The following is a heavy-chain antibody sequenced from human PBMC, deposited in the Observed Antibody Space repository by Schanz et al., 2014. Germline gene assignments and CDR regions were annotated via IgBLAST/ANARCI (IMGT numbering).Heavy chain of an antibody. D-gene: IGHD3-9*01. CDR3: AKHVRSLTGNDY. J-gene: IGHJ4*02. CDR2: VSASGGGP. V-gene: IGHV3-23*04. CDR1: GFTFITYT. Sequence: EVQLVESGGGVVQPGGSLRLSCATSGFTFITYTMNWVRQTPGKGLEWVSLVSASGGGPFYADSVKGRFTISRDNSKNTLYLQVNSLRAEDTAVYYCAKHVRSLTGNDYWGQGTLVTVSS.